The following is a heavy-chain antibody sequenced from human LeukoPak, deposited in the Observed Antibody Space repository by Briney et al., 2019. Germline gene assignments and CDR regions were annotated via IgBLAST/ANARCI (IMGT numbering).Heavy chain of an antibody. J-gene: IGHJ4*02. D-gene: IGHD2-21*01. CDR3: AKKSGDHFHFDF. CDR2: IGTSGANT. Sequence: GGSLRLSCAASGFTFNNYGMGWVRQTPGKGLEWVATIGTSGANTYHADSVKGRFTISRDNSESTLYLQMNSLRAEDTAVYHCAKKSGDHFHFDFWGQGTLVTVSS. V-gene: IGHV3-23*01. CDR1: GFTFNNYG.